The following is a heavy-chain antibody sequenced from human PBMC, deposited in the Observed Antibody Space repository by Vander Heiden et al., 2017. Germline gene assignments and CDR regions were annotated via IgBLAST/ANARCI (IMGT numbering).Heavy chain of an antibody. CDR2: IYWNDLK. CDR3: AYHYWFFHV. CDR1: GFPLMTSGVG. V-gene: IGHV2-5*01. J-gene: IGHJ2*01. Sequence: QITLKESGPTLVKPTQTLTLTCTFSGFPLMTSGVGVGWLRQPPGKAPEWLALIYWNDLKRYSPSLNNRLFITMDTSKDQVVLTMTNMDPLDTATYYCAYHYWFFHVWGRGTLVTVSS.